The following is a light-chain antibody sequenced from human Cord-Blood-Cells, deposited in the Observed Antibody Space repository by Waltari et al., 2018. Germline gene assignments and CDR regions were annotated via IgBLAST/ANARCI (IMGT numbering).Light chain of an antibody. CDR1: SSDVGGYNY. CDR3: SSYTSSSPYV. J-gene: IGLJ1*01. Sequence: QSALTQPASVSGSPGQSITISCTGTSSDVGGYNYVSWYQPHPGKAPKLMIYDVSKRPSGLSNRVSRSKSGNTASLTISGLQAEDEADYYCSSYTSSSPYVFGTGTKVTVL. V-gene: IGLV2-14*01. CDR2: DVS.